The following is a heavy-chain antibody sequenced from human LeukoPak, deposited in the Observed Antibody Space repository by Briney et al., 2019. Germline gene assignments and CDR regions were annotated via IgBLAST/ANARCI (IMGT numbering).Heavy chain of an antibody. D-gene: IGHD5-24*01. CDR3: ARGRWLQLPYY. V-gene: IGHV4-59*08. CDR2: IHYSGST. J-gene: IGHJ4*02. Sequence: SETLSLTCTVSGGSISGYYWSWIRQPPGKGLEWIGYIHYSGSTNYNPSLKSRVSISVDTSKNQFSLKLSPVTAADAAVYYCARGRWLQLPYYWGQGTLVTVSS. CDR1: GGSISGYY.